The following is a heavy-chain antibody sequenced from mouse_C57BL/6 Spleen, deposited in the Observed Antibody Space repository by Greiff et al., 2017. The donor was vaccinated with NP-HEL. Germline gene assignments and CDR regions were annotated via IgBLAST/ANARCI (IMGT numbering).Heavy chain of an antibody. CDR2: IYPRSGNT. D-gene: IGHD2-1*01. V-gene: IGHV1-81*01. CDR1: GYTFTSYG. Sequence: QVQLQQSGAELARPGASVKLSCKASGYTFTSYGISWVKQRTGQGLEWIGEIYPRSGNTYYNEKFKGKATLTADKSSSTAYMELRSLTSEDSAVYFCARYGNFVVLDYWGQGTTLTVSS. CDR3: ARYGNFVVLDY. J-gene: IGHJ2*01.